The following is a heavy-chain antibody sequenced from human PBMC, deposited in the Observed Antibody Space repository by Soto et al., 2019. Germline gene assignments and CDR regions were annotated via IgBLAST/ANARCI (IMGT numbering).Heavy chain of an antibody. V-gene: IGHV5-51*01. CDR2: VFPGNSDT. J-gene: IGHJ6*02. CDR3: ARHNVYTLDV. CDR1: GYIFSNYW. D-gene: IGHD2-2*02. Sequence: GESLKISCEVSGYIFSNYWIGWVRQMPGKGLEWMAIVFPGNSDTMYSPSFRGQVTISADKSISTAYLQWNSLQASDTAIYYCARHNVYTLDVWGQGTTVTVSS.